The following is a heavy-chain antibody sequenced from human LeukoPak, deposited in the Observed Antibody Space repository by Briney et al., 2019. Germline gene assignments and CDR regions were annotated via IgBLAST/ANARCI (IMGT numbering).Heavy chain of an antibody. Sequence: PGGSLRLSCADSEFTFSSYAMSWVRQAPGKGLEWVSAISGSGGSTYYADSVKGRFTISRDNPKNTLYLQMNSLRAEDTAVYYCVRDRGASLDYWGQGTLVTVSS. CDR3: VRDRGASLDY. CDR2: ISGSGGST. V-gene: IGHV3-23*01. D-gene: IGHD1-26*01. CDR1: EFTFSSYA. J-gene: IGHJ4*02.